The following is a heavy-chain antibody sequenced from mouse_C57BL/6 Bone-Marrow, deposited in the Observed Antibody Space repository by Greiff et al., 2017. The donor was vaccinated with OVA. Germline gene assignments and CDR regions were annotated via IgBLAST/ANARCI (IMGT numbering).Heavy chain of an antibody. CDR1: GFTFSSYT. CDR2: ISGGGGNT. J-gene: IGHJ3*01. V-gene: IGHV5-9*01. CDR3: ARQGRFAY. Sequence: DVMLVESGGGLVKPGGSLKLSCAASGFTFSSYTMSWVRQTPEKRLEWVATISGGGGNTYYPDSVKGRFTISRDNAKNTLYLQMSSLRSEDTALYYCARQGRFAYWGQGTLVTVSA.